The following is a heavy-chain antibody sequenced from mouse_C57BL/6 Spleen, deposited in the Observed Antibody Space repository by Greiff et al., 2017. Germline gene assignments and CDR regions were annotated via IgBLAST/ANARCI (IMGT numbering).Heavy chain of an antibody. J-gene: IGHJ3*01. Sequence: EVQLQQSGPELVKPGASVKISCKASGYTFTDYYMNWVKQSSGKSLEWIGDINPNNGGTSYNQKFKGKATLTVDKSSSTAYMELRSLTSEDSAVYDCARRRGNYWFAYWGQGTLVTVSA. CDR2: INPNNGGT. D-gene: IGHD2-1*01. V-gene: IGHV1-26*01. CDR1: GYTFTDYY. CDR3: ARRRGNYWFAY.